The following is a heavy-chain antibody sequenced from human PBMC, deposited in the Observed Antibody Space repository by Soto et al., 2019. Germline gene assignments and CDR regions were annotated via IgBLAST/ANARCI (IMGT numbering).Heavy chain of an antibody. Sequence: GGSLRLSCAASGFTFSSYGMHWVRQAPGKGLEWVAVISYDGSNKYYADSVKGRFTISRDNSKNTLYLQMNSLRAEDTAVYYCAKDHRLYYDSSGYYGYFDYWGQGTLVTVSS. J-gene: IGHJ4*02. CDR3: AKDHRLYYDSSGYYGYFDY. D-gene: IGHD3-22*01. CDR1: GFTFSSYG. V-gene: IGHV3-30*18. CDR2: ISYDGSNK.